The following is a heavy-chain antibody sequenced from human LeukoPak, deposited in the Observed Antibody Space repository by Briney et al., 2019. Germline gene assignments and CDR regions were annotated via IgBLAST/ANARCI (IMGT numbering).Heavy chain of an antibody. D-gene: IGHD4/OR15-4a*01. Sequence: GGSLRLSCAASGFTFSTYEMNWVRQAPGKGLEWVSYNSSSGTVIYYADSVKGRFTISRDNAKKSLYLQMNSLRAEDTAVYYCAREPTIPYFDYWGQGTLVTVSS. CDR3: AREPTIPYFDY. V-gene: IGHV3-48*03. CDR2: NSSSGTVI. CDR1: GFTFSTYE. J-gene: IGHJ4*02.